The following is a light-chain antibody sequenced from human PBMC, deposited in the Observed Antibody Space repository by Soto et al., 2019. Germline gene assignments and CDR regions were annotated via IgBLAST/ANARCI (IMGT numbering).Light chain of an antibody. V-gene: IGKV3-15*01. CDR2: DTS. Sequence: EIVFAPFSTTLSVSPRGRVTLSCRASQTVHTNLAWYQQKPGQAPRLLIYDTSTRATGIPARFSGSGSGTEFTLTISSLQSEDFAVYYCQQYNNWPPITFGQGTRLEIK. CDR3: QQYNNWPPIT. CDR1: QTVHTN. J-gene: IGKJ5*01.